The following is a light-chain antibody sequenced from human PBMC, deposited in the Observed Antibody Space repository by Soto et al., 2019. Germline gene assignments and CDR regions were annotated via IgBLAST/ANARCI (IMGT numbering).Light chain of an antibody. CDR2: SNN. V-gene: IGLV1-44*01. CDR1: SSDIGSNT. Sequence: QSVLTQPPSASGTPGQGVTISCSGSSSDIGSNTVNWYQQLPGTAPKLLIYSNNQRPSGVPDRFSGSKSGTSASLAISRLQSADEADYYCAAWDDSLNGYVFGTGTKVTVL. J-gene: IGLJ1*01. CDR3: AAWDDSLNGYV.